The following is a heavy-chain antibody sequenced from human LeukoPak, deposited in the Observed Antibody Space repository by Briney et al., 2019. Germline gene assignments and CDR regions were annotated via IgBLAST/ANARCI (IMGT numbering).Heavy chain of an antibody. D-gene: IGHD2-21*01. J-gene: IGHJ3*02. Sequence: RGSLRLSCAASGFSFSSYSMNWVRQAPGKGPEWVSYITSSGTTIYYADSVKGRFIISRDDAKNSLYLQMNSLRADDTAVYYCVRDHLWSFDIWGQGTVVTVSS. CDR1: GFSFSSYS. V-gene: IGHV3-48*04. CDR3: VRDHLWSFDI. CDR2: ITSSGTTI.